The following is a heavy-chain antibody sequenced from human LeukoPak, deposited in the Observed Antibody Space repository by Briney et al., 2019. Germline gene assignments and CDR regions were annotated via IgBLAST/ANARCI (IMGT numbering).Heavy chain of an antibody. J-gene: IGHJ5*02. V-gene: IGHV3-33*01. D-gene: IGHD2-15*01. CDR3: ARDGSGGAYAWFDP. CDR2: IWYDGSKT. CDR1: GFTFNNYG. Sequence: GRSLRLSCAASGFTFNNYGFHCVRQAPGKGLEWVAVIWYDGSKTYYVDSVKGRFTISRDNSKNTVYLQMNSLRAEDTAMYYCARDGSGGAYAWFDPWGQGTLVTVSS.